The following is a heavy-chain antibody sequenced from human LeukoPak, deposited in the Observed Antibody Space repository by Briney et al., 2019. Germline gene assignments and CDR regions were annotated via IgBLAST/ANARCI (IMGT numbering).Heavy chain of an antibody. Sequence: PGGSLRLSCAASGFTFSSHWMSWVRQAPGKGLEWVANIKQDGSEKNYVDSVRGRFTISRDNAKNSLYLQMNSLRAEDTAVYYCAREGLVYSFDYWGQGTLVTFSS. CDR1: GFTFSSHW. V-gene: IGHV3-7*01. CDR2: IKQDGSEK. CDR3: AREGLVYSFDY. J-gene: IGHJ4*02. D-gene: IGHD3-16*01.